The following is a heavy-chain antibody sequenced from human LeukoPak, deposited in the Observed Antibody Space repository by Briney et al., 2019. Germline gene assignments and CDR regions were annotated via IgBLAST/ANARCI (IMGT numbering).Heavy chain of an antibody. J-gene: IGHJ4*02. CDR2: IYPSGDS. Sequence: PSETLSLTXTVSGGSISSGSFYWRWIRQTAGTGLEWIGRIYPSGDSQYSPSFRSRATISLDTRNQFSLKLSSVTAADTAVYFCARGYDRNGYQSRGFDYWGQGALVNVSS. V-gene: IGHV4-61*02. CDR1: GGSISSGSFY. D-gene: IGHD3-22*01. CDR3: ARGYDRNGYQSRGFDY.